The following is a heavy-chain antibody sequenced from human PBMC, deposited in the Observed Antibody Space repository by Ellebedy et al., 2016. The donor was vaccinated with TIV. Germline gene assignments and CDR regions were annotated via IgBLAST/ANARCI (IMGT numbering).Heavy chain of an antibody. Sequence: PGGSLRLSCAASGFTFSSYGMHWVRQAPGKGLEWVAVIWYDGSNKYYADSVKGRFTISRDNSKNTLYLQLNSLRADDTAVYYCARDKGAITTTLYFDYWGQGTLVTVSS. V-gene: IGHV3-33*08. J-gene: IGHJ4*02. CDR2: IWYDGSNK. D-gene: IGHD1-1*01. CDR1: GFTFSSYG. CDR3: ARDKGAITTTLYFDY.